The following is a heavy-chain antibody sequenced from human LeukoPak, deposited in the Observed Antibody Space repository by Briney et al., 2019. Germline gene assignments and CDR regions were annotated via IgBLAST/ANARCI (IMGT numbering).Heavy chain of an antibody. Sequence: GGSLRLSCAASGFTFSAFWMGWVRQAPGKGLEWVASIKDDGSEKYYVDSVKGRFIISRDNAKNSLYLQMNSLRAEDTALYHCARNGMWSRYFDLWGRGTLVTVSS. CDR1: GFTFSAFW. V-gene: IGHV3-7*03. J-gene: IGHJ2*01. CDR3: ARNGMWSRYFDL. D-gene: IGHD2-21*01. CDR2: IKDDGSEK.